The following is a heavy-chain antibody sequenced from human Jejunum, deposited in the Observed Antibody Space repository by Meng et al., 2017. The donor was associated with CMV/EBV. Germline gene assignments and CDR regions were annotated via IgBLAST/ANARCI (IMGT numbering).Heavy chain of an antibody. CDR2: VYYSGST. CDR1: GSISSYY. J-gene: IGHJ6*02. CDR3: ERDGGLTQYYYYGMDV. D-gene: IGHD2-15*01. V-gene: IGHV4-59*01. Sequence: GSISSYYWSWIRQPPGKGLEWIGYVYYSGSTNYNPSLKSRVTISVEKSKNQFSLKLRSVTAADTAVYYCERDGGLTQYYYYGMDVWGQGTTVTVSS.